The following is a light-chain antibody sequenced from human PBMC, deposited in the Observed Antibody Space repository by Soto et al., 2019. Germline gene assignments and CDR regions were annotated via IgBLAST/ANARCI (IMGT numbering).Light chain of an antibody. CDR3: QHYGSSRT. J-gene: IGKJ1*01. V-gene: IGKV3-20*01. Sequence: DIVLTQSPGTLSLSQGERATLSCRASQTVSSSLAWYQHKPGQAPRLLIDGASNRATGIPDRFSGSGSGTDFTLTIIRLEPEDFAVYYCQHYGSSRTFGQGTKVDIK. CDR1: QTVSSS. CDR2: GAS.